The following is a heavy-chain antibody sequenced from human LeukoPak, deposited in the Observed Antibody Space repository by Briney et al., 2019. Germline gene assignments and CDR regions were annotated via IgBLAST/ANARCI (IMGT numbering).Heavy chain of an antibody. D-gene: IGHD3-16*01. Sequence: SETLSLTCAVYGDFTSGYYLSWIRQPPGKGLEWMGEISHSGSTNYSPSPESRVTMSVDAPKNQISLKLNSLTAADTAVYYCARGYGYVWGRDGYWSQGTLVTVSS. J-gene: IGHJ4*02. V-gene: IGHV4-34*01. CDR1: GDFTSGYY. CDR2: ISHSGST. CDR3: ARGYGYVWGRDGY.